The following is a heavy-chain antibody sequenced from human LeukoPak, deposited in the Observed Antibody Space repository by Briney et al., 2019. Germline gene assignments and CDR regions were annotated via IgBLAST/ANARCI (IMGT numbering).Heavy chain of an antibody. D-gene: IGHD6-19*01. V-gene: IGHV4-39*01. J-gene: IGHJ4*02. CDR3: AKYGNSGWVIDS. Sequence: PSETRSLTCTVSGGSISSSSYYWGWIRQPPGKGLEWIGSIYYSGSTYYNPSLKSRVTISVDTSKNQFSLKLSSVTAADTAVYFCAKYGNSGWVIDSWGQGTLVTVSS. CDR2: IYYSGST. CDR1: GGSISSSSYY.